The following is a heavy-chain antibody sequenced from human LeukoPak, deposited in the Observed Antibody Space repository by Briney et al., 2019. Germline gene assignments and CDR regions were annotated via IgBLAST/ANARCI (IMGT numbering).Heavy chain of an antibody. CDR1: GYTFSHYA. CDR3: GRVPSTLFDFWSAYVIDY. CDR2: INAGNGNT. J-gene: IGHJ4*02. V-gene: IGHV1-3*01. D-gene: IGHD3-3*01. Sequence: ASVKVSCKASGYTFSHYAINWVRQAPGQRLEWMGWINAGNGNTKYSQEFQGRVTIIRDTFASTAYMELRSLRSDDTAVFYCGRVPSTLFDFWSAYVIDYWGQGTLVTVSS.